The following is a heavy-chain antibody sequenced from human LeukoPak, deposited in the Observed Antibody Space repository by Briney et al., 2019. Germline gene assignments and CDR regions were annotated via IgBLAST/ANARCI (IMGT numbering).Heavy chain of an antibody. V-gene: IGHV4-61*02. Sequence: TSSETLSLTCTVSGGSVGSDNSYWNWIRQPAGKGLEWIGRIYAAGSSTYNPSLKSRVTILVDTSENQFSLRLSSMTAADTAVYYCARGYYYRTWGLGTLVTVSS. J-gene: IGHJ4*02. CDR3: ARGYYYRT. CDR1: GGSVGSDNSY. CDR2: IYAAGSS. D-gene: IGHD3-10*01.